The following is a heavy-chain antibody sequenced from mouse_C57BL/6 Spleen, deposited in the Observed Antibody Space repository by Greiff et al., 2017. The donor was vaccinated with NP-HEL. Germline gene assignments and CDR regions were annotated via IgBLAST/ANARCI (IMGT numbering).Heavy chain of an antibody. CDR1: GYTFTSYW. J-gene: IGHJ1*03. Sequence: EVQLQQSGTVLARPGASVKMSCKTSGYTFTSYWMHWVKQRPGQGLEWIGAIYPGNSDTSYNQKFKGKAKLTAVTSASTAYMELSSLTNEDSAVYYGTRGYYYGSSSWYFDVWGTGTTVTVSS. V-gene: IGHV1-5*01. CDR3: TRGYYYGSSSWYFDV. D-gene: IGHD1-1*01. CDR2: IYPGNSDT.